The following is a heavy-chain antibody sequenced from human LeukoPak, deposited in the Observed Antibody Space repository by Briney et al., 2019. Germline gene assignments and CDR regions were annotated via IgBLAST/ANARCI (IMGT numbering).Heavy chain of an antibody. V-gene: IGHV3-48*03. Sequence: GGSLRLSCPAYAFPFSSYEMNWVRQAPGKGLEWVSYISSSGSTKYYADSVKGRFTISRDNAKNSLYLQTNSLRAEDTAVYYCARAFQELPQLYYYYYMDVWGKGTTVTVSS. J-gene: IGHJ6*03. CDR2: ISSSGSTK. CDR1: AFPFSSYE. CDR3: ARAFQELPQLYYYYYMDV. D-gene: IGHD6-13*01.